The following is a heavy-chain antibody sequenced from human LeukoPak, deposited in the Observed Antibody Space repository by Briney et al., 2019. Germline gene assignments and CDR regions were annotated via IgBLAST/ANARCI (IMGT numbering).Heavy chain of an antibody. Sequence: SVKVSCKASGGTFSSYAISWVRQAPGQGLEWMGRIIPIFGTANYAQKFQGRVTITTDESTRTAYMEVSSLRSEDTAVYYCARATHGDSHLYYWGQGTLVTVSS. CDR3: ARATHGDSHLYY. CDR2: IIPIFGTA. CDR1: GGTFSSYA. J-gene: IGHJ4*02. V-gene: IGHV1-69*05. D-gene: IGHD4-17*01.